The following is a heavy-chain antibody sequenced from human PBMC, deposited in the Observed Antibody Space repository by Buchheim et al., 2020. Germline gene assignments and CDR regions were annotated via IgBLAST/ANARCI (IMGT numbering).Heavy chain of an antibody. Sequence: QVQLVQSGAEVKKPGASVKVSCKASGYTFTSYYMHWVRQAPGQGLEWMGIINPSGGSTSYAQKFQGRVTMTRDTSTSTVYMELSSLRSEDMAVYYCARDPIKLELQFGWFDPWGQGTL. V-gene: IGHV1-46*01. CDR1: GYTFTSYY. D-gene: IGHD1-7*01. J-gene: IGHJ5*02. CDR3: ARDPIKLELQFGWFDP. CDR2: INPSGGST.